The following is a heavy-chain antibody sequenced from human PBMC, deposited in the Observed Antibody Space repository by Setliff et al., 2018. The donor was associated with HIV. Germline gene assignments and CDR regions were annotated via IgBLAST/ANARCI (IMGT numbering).Heavy chain of an antibody. CDR1: GYSLTKYA. CDR3: ARMVRGVMSFDY. CDR2: INANKGNT. D-gene: IGHD3-10*01. V-gene: IGHV1-3*01. J-gene: IGHJ4*02. Sequence: ASVKVSCKASGYSLTKYALHWVRQAPGQRLEWMGWINANKGNTKYSQKFQGRVTMTRNTSISTAYMELSSLRSEDTAVYYCARMVRGVMSFDYWGQGTLVTVSS.